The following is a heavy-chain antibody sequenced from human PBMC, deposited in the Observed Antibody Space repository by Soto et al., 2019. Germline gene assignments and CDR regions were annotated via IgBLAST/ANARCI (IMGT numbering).Heavy chain of an antibody. CDR2: ISWNSGSI. CDR3: ARSGWPQTQNDGMDV. D-gene: IGHD1-1*01. J-gene: IGHJ6*02. Sequence: EVQLVESGGGVVQPGRSLRLSCAASGFTFDDYAMHWVRQAPGKGLEWVSGISWNSGSIGYAESVKGRFTISRDNAKNSLYLQRNSLRAEDTYLYYCARSGWPQTQNDGMDVWGQGTTVTVSS. CDR1: GFTFDDYA. V-gene: IGHV3-9*01.